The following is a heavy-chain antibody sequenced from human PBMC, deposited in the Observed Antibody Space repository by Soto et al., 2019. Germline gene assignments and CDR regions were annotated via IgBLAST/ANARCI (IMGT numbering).Heavy chain of an antibody. V-gene: IGHV1-69*01. CDR2: SIPMFDAP. CDR3: TGSIGSGGGIGGVDA. CDR1: GGTFNTYA. Sequence: QVQFVQSETEVKKPGSAVKVSCKASGGTFNTYAMNWLRQAPGQGLEWMGGSIPMFDAPRYAQKFQDRVMITVDESTNTAYMELSSLRSDDTAVYYCTGSIGSGGGIGGVDAWGQGTLVTVSS. D-gene: IGHD3-16*02. J-gene: IGHJ5*02.